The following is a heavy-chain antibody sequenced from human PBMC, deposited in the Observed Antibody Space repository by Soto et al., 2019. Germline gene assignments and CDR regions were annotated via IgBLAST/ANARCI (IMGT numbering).Heavy chain of an antibody. V-gene: IGHV3-23*01. J-gene: IGHJ4*02. Sequence: EVQLLESGGSLVQPGGSLRLSCAASGFSFSTYAMGWVRQAPGKGLEWVSAISGSGSATYYADPVKGRFTISRDNSKDTLYLLMNSLRAGDTAVYYFAIDIKGTVTNVIYDSWGQGSLVTVSS. CDR3: AIDIKGTVTNVIYDS. CDR1: GFSFSTYA. D-gene: IGHD2-8*01. CDR2: ISGSGSAT.